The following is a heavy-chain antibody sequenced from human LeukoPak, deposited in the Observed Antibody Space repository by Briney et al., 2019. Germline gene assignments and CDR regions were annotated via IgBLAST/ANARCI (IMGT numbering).Heavy chain of an antibody. V-gene: IGHV4-59*01. J-gene: IGHJ5*02. CDR2: ISYSGST. Sequence: SETLSLTRTVSGGSISSYFWSWIRQPPGKGLDWIGYISYSGSTNFNPSLKSRVTISVDTSKNQFSLKLSSVTAADTAVYYCAREGTAGTNLNWFDPWGQGTLVTVSS. CDR3: AREGTAGTNLNWFDP. D-gene: IGHD1-1*01. CDR1: GGSISSYF.